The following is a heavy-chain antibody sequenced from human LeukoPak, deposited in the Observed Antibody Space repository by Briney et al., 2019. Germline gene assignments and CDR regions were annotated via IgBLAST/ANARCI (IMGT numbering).Heavy chain of an antibody. V-gene: IGHV3-30*02. J-gene: IGHJ4*02. CDR3: AKEFQSGYSYGYGYFDY. CDR1: GFTFSSYG. D-gene: IGHD5-18*01. CDR2: IRYDGSNK. Sequence: GGSLSLSCAASGFTFSSYGMHWVRQAPGKGLEWVAFIRYDGSNKYYADSVKGRFTISRDNSKNTLYLQMNSLRAEDTAVYCCAKEFQSGYSYGYGYFDYWGQGTLVTVSS.